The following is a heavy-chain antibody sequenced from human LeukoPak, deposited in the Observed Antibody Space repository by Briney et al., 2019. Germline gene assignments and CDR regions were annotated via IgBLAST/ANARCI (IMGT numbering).Heavy chain of an antibody. CDR3: AKGRGWSEENWFDR. D-gene: IGHD2-15*01. Sequence: GGSLRLSCAASGFTFSTYSMSWVRQAPGKGLEWVSTISGSGASTYYTDSVKGRFTISRDNSKNTLFLQMNSLRAEDTAVYYCAKGRGWSEENWFDRWGQGTMVSVCS. CDR2: ISGSGAST. CDR1: GFTFSTYS. J-gene: IGHJ5*02. V-gene: IGHV3-23*01.